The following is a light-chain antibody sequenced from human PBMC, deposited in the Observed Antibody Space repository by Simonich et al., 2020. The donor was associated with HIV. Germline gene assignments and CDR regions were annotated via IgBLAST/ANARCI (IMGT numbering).Light chain of an antibody. CDR1: SSDFGGYNY. V-gene: IGLV2-14*03. CDR2: DVS. J-gene: IGLJ3*02. CDR3: SSYTSNSTGV. Sequence: QSALTQPASVSGSPGQSITISCSGTSSDFGGYNYVSWYQQHPGKAPKLMIYDVSKRPSGVSNRFSGSKSGNTASLTISGLQAEDEAEYHCSSYTSNSTGVFGGGTKLTVL.